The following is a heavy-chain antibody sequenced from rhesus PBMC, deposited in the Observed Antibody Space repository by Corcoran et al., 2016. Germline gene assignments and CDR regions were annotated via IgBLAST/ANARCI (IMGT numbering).Heavy chain of an antibody. CDR2: IYGGRGST. CDR1: GGSISSTY. V-gene: IGHV4-147*01. CDR3: ARYRGSRLDS. J-gene: IGHJ6*01. Sequence: QVQLQESGPGLVKPSETLSLTCAVSGGSISSTYWSWIRQSPGKGLEWIGYIYGGRGSTSYNPSLKSRVTISTDTSKNQFSLKRSSVTAADTAVYYCARYRGSRLDSWGQGVVVTVSS. D-gene: IGHD3-16*01.